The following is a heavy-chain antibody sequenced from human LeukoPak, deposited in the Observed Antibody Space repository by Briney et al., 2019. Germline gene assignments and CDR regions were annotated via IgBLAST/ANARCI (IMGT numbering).Heavy chain of an antibody. D-gene: IGHD5-24*01. Sequence: PGGSLRLSCAASGFTFSSYAMHWVRQAPGKGLEWVAVISYDGSNKYYADSVKGRFTISRDNSKNTLYLQMNSLRAEDTAVYYCARDKRWLQFADAHLFDYWGQGTLVTVSS. CDR3: ARDKRWLQFADAHLFDY. CDR1: GFTFSSYA. J-gene: IGHJ4*02. V-gene: IGHV3-30*04. CDR2: ISYDGSNK.